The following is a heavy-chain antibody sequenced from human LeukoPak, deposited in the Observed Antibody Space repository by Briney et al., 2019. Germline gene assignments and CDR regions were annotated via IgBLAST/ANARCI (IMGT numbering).Heavy chain of an antibody. CDR2: ISSSSSYI. V-gene: IGHV3-21*01. CDR3: ARASDLDY. CDR1: GFTFSSFT. J-gene: IGHJ4*02. Sequence: GGSLRLSCAASGFTFSSFTMNWVRQAPGKGLEWVSSISSSSSYIYYADSVKGRFTISRDNPKNSLYLQMNSLGAEDTAVYYCARASDLDYWGQGDLVTVSP.